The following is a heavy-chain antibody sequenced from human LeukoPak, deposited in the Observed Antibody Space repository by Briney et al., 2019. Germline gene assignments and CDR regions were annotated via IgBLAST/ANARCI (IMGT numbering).Heavy chain of an antibody. J-gene: IGHJ4*02. V-gene: IGHV3-74*01. Sequence: GGSLRLSCAASGFTFRSYWMHWARQVPGKGLVWVSRISPDGRSTNYADSVKGRFTISRDNAKDTLYLQMNSLTGEDTALYYCARGASSGYRIDYWGQGTLVTVSS. CDR2: ISPDGRST. CDR1: GFTFRSYW. D-gene: IGHD3-10*01. CDR3: ARGASSGYRIDY.